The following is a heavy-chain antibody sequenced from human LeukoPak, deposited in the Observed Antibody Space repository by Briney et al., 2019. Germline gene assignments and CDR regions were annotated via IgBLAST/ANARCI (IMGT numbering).Heavy chain of an antibody. CDR1: GGSISSGGYY. CDR2: IYHSGST. Sequence: SETLSLTCTVSGGSISSGGYYWSWIRQPPGKGLEWIGYIYHSGSTYYNPSLKSRVTISVDRSKNQFSLKLSSVTAADTAVYYCARLFLSGYDSSGYAFDIWGQGTMVTASS. D-gene: IGHD3-22*01. J-gene: IGHJ3*02. CDR3: ARLFLSGYDSSGYAFDI. V-gene: IGHV4-30-2*01.